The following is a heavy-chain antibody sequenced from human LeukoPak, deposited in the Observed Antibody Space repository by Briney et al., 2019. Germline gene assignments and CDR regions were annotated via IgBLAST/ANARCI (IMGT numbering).Heavy chain of an antibody. CDR1: GFAFSSYV. CDR2: IGGSGGST. J-gene: IGHJ4*02. V-gene: IGHV3-23*01. Sequence: TGGSLRLSCAASGFAFSSYVRSWVRQAPGKGLEWVSGIGGSGGSTYYADPVKDRFTISRDNSKTTLYLQRSSLRAEDTAVYYCAKRGRVTLIIVVTQLDYWGQGTLVTVSS. CDR3: AKRGRVTLIIVVTQLDY. D-gene: IGHD3-22*01.